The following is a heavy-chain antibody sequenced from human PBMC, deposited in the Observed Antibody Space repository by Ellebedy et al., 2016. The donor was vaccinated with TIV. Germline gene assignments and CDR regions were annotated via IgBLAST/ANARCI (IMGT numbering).Heavy chain of an antibody. CDR1: GGSFNSYY. CDR2: ITEINHSGTT. J-gene: IGHJ6*02. CDR3: GRGRRGRSGVKRLDA. V-gene: IGHV4-34*01. Sequence: SETLSLXCAVYGGSFNSYYWTWIRQSPERGLEWIGEITEINHSGTTKYSSSLQSRVTISVDTSKNQFSLKLRSVTAADTAVYYCGRGRRGRSGVKRLDAWGQGTTVTVSS. D-gene: IGHD3-10*01.